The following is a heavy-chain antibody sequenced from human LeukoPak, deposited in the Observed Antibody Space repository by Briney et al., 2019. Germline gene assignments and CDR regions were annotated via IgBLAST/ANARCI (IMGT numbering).Heavy chain of an antibody. J-gene: IGHJ4*02. CDR1: GGSISTYY. CDR3: ARDRIAVAGD. D-gene: IGHD6-19*01. CDR2: IYHSGST. Sequence: SETLSLTCTLSGGSISTYYWSWIRQPPGKGLEWIGYIYHSGSTNYNPSLKSRVTISVDTSKNQFPLKLSSVTAADTAVYYCARDRIAVAGDWGQGTLVTVSS. V-gene: IGHV4-59*01.